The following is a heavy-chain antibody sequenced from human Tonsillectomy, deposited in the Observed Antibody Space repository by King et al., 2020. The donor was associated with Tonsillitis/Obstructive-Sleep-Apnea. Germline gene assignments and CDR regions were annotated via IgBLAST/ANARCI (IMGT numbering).Heavy chain of an antibody. D-gene: IGHD3-22*01. CDR1: GFTFSNYG. J-gene: IGHJ6*02. CDR3: ARADSSGPFSSYYYAMDV. Sequence: VQLVESAGGVVQPGRSLRLSCAASGFTFSNYGMHWVRQAPGKGLEWGAVIWYDGSNKYYADSVKGRFTISRDNSKNTLYLHMNSLRAEDTAVYYCARADSSGPFSSYYYAMDVGGQGTTVTVSS. CDR2: IWYDGSNK. V-gene: IGHV3-33*01.